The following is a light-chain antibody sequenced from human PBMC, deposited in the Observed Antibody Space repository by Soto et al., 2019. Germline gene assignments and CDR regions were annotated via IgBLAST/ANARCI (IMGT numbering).Light chain of an antibody. V-gene: IGKV3-15*01. J-gene: IGKJ1*01. CDR3: QQYNSWLLT. Sequence: EIVLTQSPATLSLSPGERATLSCRASQIISSHLDWYQQKPGQAPRLLIYGASTRATGIPARFSGSGSGTEFTLIISSLQSEDSAVYYCQQYNSWLLTFGQGTKVDIK. CDR1: QIISSH. CDR2: GAS.